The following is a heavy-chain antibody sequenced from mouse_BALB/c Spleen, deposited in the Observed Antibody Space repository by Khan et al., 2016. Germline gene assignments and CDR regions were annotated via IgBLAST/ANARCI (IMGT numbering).Heavy chain of an antibody. V-gene: IGHV5-15*02. D-gene: IGHD2-1*01. Sequence: EVELVESGGGLVQPGGSRKLSCAASGFTFSDYGMAWVRQAPGKGPEWVAFISNLAYSIYYADTVTGRFTISRENAKNTLYLEMSSLRSEDTAMYYCARDEGNGNYYVDYWGQGTTLTVSS. J-gene: IGHJ2*01. CDR1: GFTFSDYG. CDR2: ISNLAYSI. CDR3: ARDEGNGNYYVDY.